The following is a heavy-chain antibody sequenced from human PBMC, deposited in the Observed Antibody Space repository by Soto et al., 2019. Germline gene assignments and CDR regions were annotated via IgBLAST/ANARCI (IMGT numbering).Heavy chain of an antibody. D-gene: IGHD3-3*01. CDR1: GFTFSSYA. Sequence: VGSLRLSCAASGFTFSSYAMSWVRQAPGKGLEWVSAISGSGGSTYYADSVKGRFTISRDNSKNTLYLQMNSLRAEDTAVYYCAKDTYYDFWSGYFPHWGQGTLVTVSS. CDR3: AKDTYYDFWSGYFPH. CDR2: ISGSGGST. V-gene: IGHV3-23*01. J-gene: IGHJ4*02.